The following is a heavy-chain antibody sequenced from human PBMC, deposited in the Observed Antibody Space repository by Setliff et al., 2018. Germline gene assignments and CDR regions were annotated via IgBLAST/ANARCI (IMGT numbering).Heavy chain of an antibody. CDR2: INAVGTNI. CDR1: GFTFSSFG. Sequence: GGSLRLSCAGSGFTFSSFGMNWVRQAPGKGLEWVSYINAVGTNIFYADSVKGRFTISRDNSKNTVYLQMNSLRAEDTAVYYCAGDPPQSGFAFDIWGQGTLVTVSS. V-gene: IGHV3-48*01. D-gene: IGHD3-10*01. CDR3: AGDPPQSGFAFDI. J-gene: IGHJ3*02.